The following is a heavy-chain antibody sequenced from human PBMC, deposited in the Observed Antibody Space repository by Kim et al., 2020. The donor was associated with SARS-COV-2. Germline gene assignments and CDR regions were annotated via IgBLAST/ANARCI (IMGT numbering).Heavy chain of an antibody. Sequence: GGSLRLSCAASGFTFSSYGMHWVRQAPGKGLEWVAVISYDGSNKYYADSVKGRFTISRDNSKNTLYLQMNSLRAEDTAVYYCAKVSNRDIVATTAIFDY. CDR3: AKVSNRDIVATTAIFDY. V-gene: IGHV3-30*18. CDR2: ISYDGSNK. J-gene: IGHJ4*01. CDR1: GFTFSSYG. D-gene: IGHD5-12*01.